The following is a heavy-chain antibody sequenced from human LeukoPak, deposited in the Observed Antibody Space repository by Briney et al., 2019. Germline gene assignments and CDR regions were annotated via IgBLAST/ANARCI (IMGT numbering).Heavy chain of an antibody. CDR3: ARHVTVTPSYLFYYMDV. J-gene: IGHJ6*03. V-gene: IGHV5-51*01. CDR2: IKPDGSHC. Sequence: GESLKISCKGSGYNFTTYFIGWLRQTPGKGLEWVGVIKPDGSHCIYNQSFHGHATISANNSIATAYLQWGSLQASDTAIYYCARHVTVTPSYLFYYMDVWGNGTTVIVSS. CDR1: GYNFTTYF. D-gene: IGHD4-17*01.